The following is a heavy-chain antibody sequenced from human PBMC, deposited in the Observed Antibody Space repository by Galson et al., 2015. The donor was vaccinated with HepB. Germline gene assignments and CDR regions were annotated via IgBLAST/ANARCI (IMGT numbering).Heavy chain of an antibody. Sequence: SLRLSCAASGFTFSSYWMHWVRQAPGKGLVWVSRINSDGSSTSYADSVKGRFTISRDNAKNTLYLQMNSLRAEDTAVYYCARAPYDFWREYYGMDVWGQGTTVTVSS. CDR1: GFTFSSYW. D-gene: IGHD3-3*01. J-gene: IGHJ6*02. CDR2: INSDGSST. V-gene: IGHV3-74*01. CDR3: ARAPYDFWREYYGMDV.